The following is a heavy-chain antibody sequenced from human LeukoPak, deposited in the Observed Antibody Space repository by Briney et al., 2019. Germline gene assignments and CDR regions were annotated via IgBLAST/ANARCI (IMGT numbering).Heavy chain of an antibody. CDR1: GYSISSGYY. CDR2: IYHSGST. CDR3: ARSLVGATIYYYYYYMDV. V-gene: IGHV4-38-2*01. Sequence: SETLSLTCSVSGYSISSGYYWGWIRQPPGKGLEWIGSIYHSGSTYYNPSLKSRVTISVDTSKNQFSLKLSSVTAADTAVYYCARSLVGATIYYYYYYMDVWGKGTTVTVSS. J-gene: IGHJ6*03. D-gene: IGHD1-26*01.